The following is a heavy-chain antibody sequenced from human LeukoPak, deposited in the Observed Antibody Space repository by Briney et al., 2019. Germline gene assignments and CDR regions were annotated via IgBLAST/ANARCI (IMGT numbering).Heavy chain of an antibody. CDR3: ARDRSGSYYWYFDL. Sequence: PLQTLSLTCAVSGGSISSGGYSWSWIRQPPGKGLEWIGYIYHSGSTYYNPSLKSRVTISVDRSKNQFSLKLSSVTAADTAVYYCARDRSGSYYWYFDLWGRGTLVTVSS. J-gene: IGHJ2*01. V-gene: IGHV4-30-2*01. CDR2: IYHSGST. CDR1: GGSISSGGYS. D-gene: IGHD1-26*01.